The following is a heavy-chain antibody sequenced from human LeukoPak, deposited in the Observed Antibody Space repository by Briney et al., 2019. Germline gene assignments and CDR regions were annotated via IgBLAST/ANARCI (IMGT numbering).Heavy chain of an antibody. D-gene: IGHD3-22*01. CDR3: ARGLHYYDSSGYYLDY. V-gene: IGHV4-31*03. CDR1: GGSISSGGYY. Sequence: SETLSLTCTVSGGSISSGGYYWSWIRQHPGKGLEWIGYIYYSGSTYYNPSLKSRVTISVDTSKNQFSLKLSSVTAADTAVYYCARGLHYYDSSGYYLDYWGQGTLVTVSS. J-gene: IGHJ4*02. CDR2: IYYSGST.